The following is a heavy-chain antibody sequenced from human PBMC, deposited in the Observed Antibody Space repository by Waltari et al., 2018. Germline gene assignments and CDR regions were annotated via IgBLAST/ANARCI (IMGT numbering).Heavy chain of an antibody. Sequence: QVQLQQWGAGLLKPSETLSLTCAVYGGSFRGYYWSWIRQPPGQGLEWIGEINHSGSTNYNPSLKSRVTISVDTSKNQFSLKLSSVTAADTAVYYCARKGRMVAATFYYYYYMDVWGKGTTVTVSS. CDR2: INHSGST. D-gene: IGHD2-15*01. CDR1: GGSFRGYY. V-gene: IGHV4-34*01. J-gene: IGHJ6*03. CDR3: ARKGRMVAATFYYYYYMDV.